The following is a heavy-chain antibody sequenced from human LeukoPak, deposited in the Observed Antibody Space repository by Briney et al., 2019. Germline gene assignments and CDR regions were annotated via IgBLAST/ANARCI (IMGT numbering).Heavy chain of an antibody. Sequence: GGSLRLSCAASGFTFSNAWMSWVRQAPGKGVEWVANIKQDGSEKYYVDSVKGRFTISRDNAKNSLYLQMNSLRAEDTAVYYCARQTGSGLFILPGGQGTLVTVSS. CDR2: IKQDGSEK. V-gene: IGHV3-7*01. CDR3: ARQTGSGLFILP. D-gene: IGHD3/OR15-3a*01. CDR1: GFTFSNAW. J-gene: IGHJ4*02.